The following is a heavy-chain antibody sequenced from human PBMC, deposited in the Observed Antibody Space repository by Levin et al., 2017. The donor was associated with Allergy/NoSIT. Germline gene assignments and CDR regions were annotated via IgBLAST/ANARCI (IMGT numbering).Heavy chain of an antibody. CDR2: IYHSGRT. J-gene: IGHJ5*02. V-gene: IGHV4-39*02. D-gene: IGHD3-3*01. CDR1: GGSISSSSYY. CDR3: VWTRSAWTYWFDP. Sequence: SSETLSLTCTVSGGSISSSSYYWGWIRQPPGKGLEWIGTIYHSGRTYYNSSLKSRLTISLDTSKNHFSLRLSSVTAADTAVYYCVWTRSAWTYWFDPWGQGTLVTVSS.